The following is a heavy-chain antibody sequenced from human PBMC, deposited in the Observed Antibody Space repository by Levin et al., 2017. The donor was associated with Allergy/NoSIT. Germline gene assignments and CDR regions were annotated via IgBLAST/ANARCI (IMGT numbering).Heavy chain of an antibody. CDR1: GFTFSDYY. CDR3: ASTDDFWSGYPYYFDY. D-gene: IGHD3-3*01. Sequence: PGGSLRLSCAASGFTFSDYYMSWIRQAPGKGLEWVSYISSSGSTIYYADSVKGRFTISRDNAKNSLYLQMNSLRAEDTAVYYCASTDDFWSGYPYYFDYWGQGTLVTVSS. CDR2: ISSSGSTI. V-gene: IGHV3-11*01. J-gene: IGHJ4*02.